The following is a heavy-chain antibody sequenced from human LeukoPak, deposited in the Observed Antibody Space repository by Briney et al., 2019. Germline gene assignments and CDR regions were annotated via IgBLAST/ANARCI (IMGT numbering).Heavy chain of an antibody. J-gene: IGHJ3*02. CDR3: ARSGYYDSSGYPDAFDI. V-gene: IGHV4-39*01. CDR2: IYYSGST. D-gene: IGHD3-22*01. Sequence: SETLSLTCTVSGGSISSSSYYWGWIRQPPGKGLEWIGSIYYSGSTYYNPSLKSRVTISVDTSKNQFSLKLRSVPAADTAVYYCARSGYYDSSGYPDAFDIWGQGTMVTVSS. CDR1: GGSISSSSYY.